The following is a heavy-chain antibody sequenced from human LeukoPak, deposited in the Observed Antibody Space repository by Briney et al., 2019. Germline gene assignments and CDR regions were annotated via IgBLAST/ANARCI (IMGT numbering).Heavy chain of an antibody. CDR1: GFTFSTYW. CDR2: INSDGSST. CDR3: ARGVGWFDP. V-gene: IGHV3-74*01. J-gene: IGHJ5*02. D-gene: IGHD2-2*01. Sequence: GGSLRLSCAASGFTFSTYWMHWVRQAPGKGLVWVSRINSDGSSTNYADSVEGRFTISRDNAKNTLYLQMNSLRAEDTAVYYCARGVGWFDPWGQGTLVTVSS.